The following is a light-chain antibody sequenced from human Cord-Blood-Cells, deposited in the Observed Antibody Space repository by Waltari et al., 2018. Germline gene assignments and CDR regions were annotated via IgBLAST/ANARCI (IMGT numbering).Light chain of an antibody. CDR2: AAS. J-gene: IGKJ5*01. Sequence: DIQMTQSPSSLSASVGDRVTITFRASQSISSYLNWYQQKPGKAPKLLIYAASSLQSGVPSRFSGSGSVTDVTRTISSLQPEDFATYYCQQSYSTPPITFGQGTRLEIK. CDR3: QQSYSTPPIT. CDR1: QSISSY. V-gene: IGKV1-39*01.